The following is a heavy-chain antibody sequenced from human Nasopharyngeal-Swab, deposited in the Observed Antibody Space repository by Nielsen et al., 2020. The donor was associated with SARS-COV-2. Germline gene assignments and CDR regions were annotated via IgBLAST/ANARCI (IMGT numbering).Heavy chain of an antibody. Sequence: WIRQPPGKPLEWLALIDWDDDKYYSTSLKTRLTISKDTSKNQVVLTMTNMDPVDTATYYCARIPPLDYYFDYWGQGTLVTVSS. J-gene: IGHJ4*02. D-gene: IGHD3/OR15-3a*01. V-gene: IGHV2-70*01. CDR3: ARIPPLDYYFDY. CDR2: IDWDDDK.